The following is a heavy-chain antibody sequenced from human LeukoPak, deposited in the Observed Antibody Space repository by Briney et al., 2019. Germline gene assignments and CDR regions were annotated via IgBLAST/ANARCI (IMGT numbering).Heavy chain of an antibody. D-gene: IGHD5-12*01. CDR2: IIGSSGTT. CDR1: GFSFNNYA. Sequence: GGSLRLSCVASGFSFNNYAMNWVRQAPGKGLEWVSLIIGSSGTTFYADSVKGRFTISRDKSKSTLYLQMNSLRAEDTAVYYCAKGAYDYIEIAYFDYWGQGSLVTVSA. J-gene: IGHJ4*02. V-gene: IGHV3-23*01. CDR3: AKGAYDYIEIAYFDY.